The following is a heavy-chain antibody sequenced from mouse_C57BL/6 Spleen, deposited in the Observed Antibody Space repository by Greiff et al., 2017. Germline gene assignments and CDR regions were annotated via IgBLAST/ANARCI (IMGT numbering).Heavy chain of an antibody. CDR1: GFTFSDYG. J-gene: IGHJ4*01. D-gene: IGHD2-2*01. Sequence: EVKLMESGGGLVKPGGSLKLSCAASGFTFSDYGMPWVRQAPEKGLEWVADISSGSSTIYYADTVKGRFTISRDNAKNTLFLQMTSLRSEDTAMYYCAREGLRREYYAMDYWGQGTSVTVSS. CDR3: AREGLRREYYAMDY. V-gene: IGHV5-17*01. CDR2: ISSGSSTI.